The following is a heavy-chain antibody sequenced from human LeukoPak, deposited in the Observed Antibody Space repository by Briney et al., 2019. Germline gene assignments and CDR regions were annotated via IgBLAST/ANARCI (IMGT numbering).Heavy chain of an antibody. D-gene: IGHD3-10*01. J-gene: IGHJ4*02. CDR1: GFTFSSYS. V-gene: IGHV3-48*02. CDR3: ARAEDYYGSGSPSDY. CDR2: ISSSSTI. Sequence: PGGSLRLSCAASGFTFSSYSMNWVRQAPGKGLEWVSYISSSSTIYYADSVKGRFTISRDNAKNSLYLQMNSLRDEDTAVYYCARAEDYYGSGSPSDYWGQGTLVTVSS.